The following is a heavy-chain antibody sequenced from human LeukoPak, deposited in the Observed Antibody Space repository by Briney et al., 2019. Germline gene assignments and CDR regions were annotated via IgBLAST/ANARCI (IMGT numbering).Heavy chain of an antibody. D-gene: IGHD3-22*01. CDR3: ARLKLQYYYDSSGRGGYFDY. Sequence: ASVKVSCKASGGTFSSYAISWVRQATGQGLEWMGGIIPIFGTANYAQKFQGRVTITADESTSTAYMELSSLRSEDTAVYYCARLKLQYYYDSSGRGGYFDYWGQGTLVTVSS. V-gene: IGHV1-69*13. J-gene: IGHJ4*02. CDR2: IIPIFGTA. CDR1: GGTFSSYA.